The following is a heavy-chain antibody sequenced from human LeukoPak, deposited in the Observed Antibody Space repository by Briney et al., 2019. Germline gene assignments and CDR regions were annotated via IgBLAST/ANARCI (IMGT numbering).Heavy chain of an antibody. D-gene: IGHD3-10*01. Sequence: SETLSLTCTVSGGSISSGDYYWSWIRQPPGKGLEWIGYIYYSGSTYYNPSLKSRVTISVDTSKNQFSLKLSSVTAADTAVYYCARASRHYGSGSYYPDAFDIWGQGTMVTVSS. CDR1: GGSISSGDYY. CDR2: IYYSGST. J-gene: IGHJ3*02. V-gene: IGHV4-30-4*01. CDR3: ARASRHYGSGSYYPDAFDI.